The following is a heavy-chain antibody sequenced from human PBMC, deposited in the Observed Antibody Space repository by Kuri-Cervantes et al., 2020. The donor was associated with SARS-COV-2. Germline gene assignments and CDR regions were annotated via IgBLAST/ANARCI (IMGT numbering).Heavy chain of an antibody. J-gene: IGHJ6*03. V-gene: IGHV1-46*01. Sequence: ASVKVSCKASGYTFTSYYMHWVRQAPGQGLEWMGIINSSGGSTSYAQKFQGRVTMTRDTSTSTVYMELSSLRSEDTAVYYCARAGWGSSYYYYMDVWGKGTTVTVSS. D-gene: IGHD7-27*01. CDR2: INSSGGST. CDR1: GYTFTSYY. CDR3: ARAGWGSSYYYYMDV.